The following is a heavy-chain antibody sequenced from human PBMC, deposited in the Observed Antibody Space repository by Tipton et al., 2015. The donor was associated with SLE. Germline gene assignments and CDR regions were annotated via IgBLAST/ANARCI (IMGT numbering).Heavy chain of an antibody. D-gene: IGHD6-6*01. CDR3: ARDVYSSSSQSYYFDY. J-gene: IGHJ4*02. CDR2: INPNSGGT. CDR1: GYTFTGYY. V-gene: IGHV1-2*02. Sequence: QSGPEVKKPGASVKVSCKASGYTFTGYYMHWVRQAPGQGLEWMGWINPNSGGTNYAQKFQGRVTMTRDTSISTAYMELSRLRSDDTAVYYCARDVYSSSSQSYYFDYWGQGTLVTVSS.